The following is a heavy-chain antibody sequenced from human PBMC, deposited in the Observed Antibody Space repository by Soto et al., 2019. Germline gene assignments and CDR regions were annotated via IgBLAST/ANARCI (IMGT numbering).Heavy chain of an antibody. CDR1: GFTFSNYG. Sequence: QVQLVESGGGVVQPGRSLRLSCAASGFTFSNYGMHWVRQAPGKGLEWVAVIWYDGSKKYYADSVKGRFTISRDNSKXXXXXXXXXXXXXXXXXXXXXXXXXXXXXXXXXRGTLVTVSS. J-gene: IGHJ2*01. CDR3: XXXXXXXXXXX. V-gene: IGHV3-33*01. CDR2: IWYDGSKK.